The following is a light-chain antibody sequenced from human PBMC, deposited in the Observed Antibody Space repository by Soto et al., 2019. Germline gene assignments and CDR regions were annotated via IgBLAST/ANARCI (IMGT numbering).Light chain of an antibody. V-gene: IGKV1-39*01. J-gene: IGKJ3*01. CDR3: QQAYTPQVT. CDR2: LAS. Sequence: DIQLTQSPSSLSASVGDRVTITCRASEFISNFLNRYQHSPGKAPSLLIYLASHLPGGVPSRFSGRGFGTHFALTISGLQPEDFATYYCQQAYTPQVTFGPGTNVDL. CDR1: EFISNF.